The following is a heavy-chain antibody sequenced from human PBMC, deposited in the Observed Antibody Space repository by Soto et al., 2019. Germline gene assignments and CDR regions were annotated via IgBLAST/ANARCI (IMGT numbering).Heavy chain of an antibody. V-gene: IGHV1-46*01. J-gene: IGHJ2*01. CDR2: INPSGGST. CDR3: ARPMVRGDWYFDL. Sequence: ASVNVSCKASGYTFTSYYMHWVRQAPGQGLEWMGIINPSGGSTSYAQKFQGRVTMTRDTSTSTVYMELSSLRSEDTAVYYCARPMVRGDWYFDLWGRGTLVTVSS. CDR1: GYTFTSYY. D-gene: IGHD3-10*01.